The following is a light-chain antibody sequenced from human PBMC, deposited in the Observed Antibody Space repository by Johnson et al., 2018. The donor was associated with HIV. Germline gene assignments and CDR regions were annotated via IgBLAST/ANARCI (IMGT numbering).Light chain of an antibody. CDR3: ATWVGSLTIGGV. CDR2: DND. V-gene: IGLV1-51*01. J-gene: IGLJ1*01. Sequence: QSVLTQPPSVSAAPGQNVTISCSGSSSNIGNNYVSWYQQLPGTGPKLLIYDNDKRPSGIPDRFSGSKSGTSATLGITGLQTGDEADYYCATWVGSLTIGGVVGTGTKVTVL. CDR1: SSNIGNNY.